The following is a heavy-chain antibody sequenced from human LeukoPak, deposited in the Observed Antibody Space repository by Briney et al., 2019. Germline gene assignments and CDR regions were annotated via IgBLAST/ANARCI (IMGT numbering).Heavy chain of an antibody. CDR3: AKDPTDFDSSGQTYFDY. J-gene: IGHJ4*02. Sequence: GGSLRLSCAASGFTFSSYDMTWVRQAPGKGLEWVSGISASGGTTYYADSVKGRFTISRDNSKNTLVLQLNSLRAEDTAVYYCAKDPTDFDSSGQTYFDYWGQGTLVTVSS. V-gene: IGHV3-23*01. CDR1: GFTFSSYD. CDR2: ISASGGTT. D-gene: IGHD3-22*01.